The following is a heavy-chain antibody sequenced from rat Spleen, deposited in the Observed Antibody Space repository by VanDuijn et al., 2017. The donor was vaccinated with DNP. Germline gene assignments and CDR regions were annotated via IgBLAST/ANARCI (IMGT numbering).Heavy chain of an antibody. J-gene: IGHJ2*01. CDR2: ITSSGGST. CDR1: GFTFNNYW. Sequence: EVQLVESGGGLVQPGRSLKLSCVASGFTFNNYWMTWIRQVPGKGLEWVASITSSGGSTYYRDPVRGRFTVSRDNAKSTLYLQMDSLRSEDTATYYCTRHDNNLFDYWGQGVMVTVSS. V-gene: IGHV5-31*01. D-gene: IGHD1-10*01. CDR3: TRHDNNLFDY.